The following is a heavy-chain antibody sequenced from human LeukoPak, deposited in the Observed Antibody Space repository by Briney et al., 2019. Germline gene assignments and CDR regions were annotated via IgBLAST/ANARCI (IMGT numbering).Heavy chain of an antibody. V-gene: IGHV4-59*08. CDR2: IYYSGST. D-gene: IGHD2-8*01. CDR1: GGSISSYY. Sequence: SETLSLTCTVSGGSISSYYWSWIRQPPGKGLEWIGYIYYSGSTKYNPSLKSRVTISVDTSKNQFSLKLNSVTASDTAVYYCARHSEVFAPLDHWGQGTLVTVSS. CDR3: ARHSEVFAPLDH. J-gene: IGHJ4*02.